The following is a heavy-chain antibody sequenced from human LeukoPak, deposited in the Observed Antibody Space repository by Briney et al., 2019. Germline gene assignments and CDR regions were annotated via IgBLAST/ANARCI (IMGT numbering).Heavy chain of an antibody. CDR3: ARGPMNLADCGGDCYSLYDP. CDR2: ISRSSNYI. Sequence: PGGSLRLSRAASGFTFSNYAMNWVRQAPGKGLEWVSSISRSSNYIYYADSLKGRFTISRDDAKNSVYLQMNSLRAEDTAVYYCARGPMNLADCGGDCYSLYDPWGQGTLVTVSS. D-gene: IGHD2-21*02. V-gene: IGHV3-21*01. J-gene: IGHJ5*02. CDR1: GFTFSNYA.